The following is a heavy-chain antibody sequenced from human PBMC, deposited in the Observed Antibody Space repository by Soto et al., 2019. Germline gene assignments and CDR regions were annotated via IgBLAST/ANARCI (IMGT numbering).Heavy chain of an antibody. V-gene: IGHV3-21*01. CDR2: ISSSSSYI. CDR3: ARTPCFLGYCSSTSCPYGMDV. CDR1: GFTFSSYS. D-gene: IGHD2-2*01. Sequence: EVQLVESGGGLVKPGGSLRLSCAASGFTFSSYSMNWVRQAPGKGLEWVSSISSSSSYIYYADSVKGRFTISRDNAKNSLYLQMNSLRAEDTAVYYCARTPCFLGYCSSTSCPYGMDVWGQGTTVTVSS. J-gene: IGHJ6*02.